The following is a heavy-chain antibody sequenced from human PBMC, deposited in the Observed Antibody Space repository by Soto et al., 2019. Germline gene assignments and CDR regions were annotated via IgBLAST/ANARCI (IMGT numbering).Heavy chain of an antibody. CDR2: ITRDSGYI. V-gene: IGHV3-21*01. CDR1: GFTFSFYT. Sequence: EVQLVESGGGLVKPGASLRLSCAASGFTFSFYTMDWVRQAPGKGLEWVSGITRDSGYIYYADSVKGRFTISRDKAKNSLYLQMISLRADDTAVYYFAKARIDPYYSGCTFPPLDYWGQGTLVTVSS. J-gene: IGHJ4*02. CDR3: AKARIDPYYSGCTFPPLDY. D-gene: IGHD2-15*01.